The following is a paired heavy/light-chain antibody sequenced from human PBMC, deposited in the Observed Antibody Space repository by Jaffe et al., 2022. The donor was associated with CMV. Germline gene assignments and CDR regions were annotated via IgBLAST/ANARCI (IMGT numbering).Light chain of an antibody. CDR1: QDISNY. CDR2: DAS. J-gene: IGKJ3*01. V-gene: IGKV1-33*01. Sequence: DIQMTQSPSSLSASVGDRVTITCQASQDISNYLNWYQQKPGKAPKLLIYDASNLETGVPSRFSGSGSGTDFTFTISSLQPEDIATYYCQQYDNLFTFGPGTKVDIK. CDR3: QQYDNLFT.
Heavy chain of an antibody. CDR1: GFTFGDYA. D-gene: IGHD2-15*01. CDR3: TRGCSGGSCYLKDAFDI. CDR2: IRSKAYGGTT. J-gene: IGHJ3*02. V-gene: IGHV3-49*04. Sequence: EVQLVESGGGLVQPGRSLRLSCTASGFTFGDYAMSWVRQAPGKGLEWVGFIRSKAYGGTTEYAASVKGRFTISRDDSKSIAYLQMNSLKTEDTAVYYCTRGCSGGSCYLKDAFDIWGQGTMVTVSS.